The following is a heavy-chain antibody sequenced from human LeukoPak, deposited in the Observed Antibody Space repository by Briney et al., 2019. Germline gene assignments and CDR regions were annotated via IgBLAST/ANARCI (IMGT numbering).Heavy chain of an antibody. CDR3: AKDIAGVVVPAAFDI. Sequence: GGSLRLSCAASGFTFSSYAMSWVRQAPGKGLEWVSGISGSGGSAYYADSVKGRFTISRDNSKNTLYLQMNSLRAEDTAVYYCAKDIAGVVVPAAFDIWGQGTMVTVSS. D-gene: IGHD2-2*01. V-gene: IGHV3-23*01. CDR1: GFTFSSYA. J-gene: IGHJ3*02. CDR2: ISGSGGSA.